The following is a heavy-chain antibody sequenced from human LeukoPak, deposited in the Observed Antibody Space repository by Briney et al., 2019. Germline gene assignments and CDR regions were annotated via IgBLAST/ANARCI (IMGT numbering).Heavy chain of an antibody. J-gene: IGHJ3*02. D-gene: IGHD6-13*01. Sequence: GGSLRLSCAASGYPFSGSDIHWVRQAPGKGLEWVAFVSHEGSSKFYAESVKGRFGISRDNSKSTTYLQMNGLRADDTAVYYCAKDRDIAVAGTDDAFDIWGQGTMVTVSS. CDR2: VSHEGSSK. CDR3: AKDRDIAVAGTDDAFDI. CDR1: GYPFSGSD. V-gene: IGHV3-30*18.